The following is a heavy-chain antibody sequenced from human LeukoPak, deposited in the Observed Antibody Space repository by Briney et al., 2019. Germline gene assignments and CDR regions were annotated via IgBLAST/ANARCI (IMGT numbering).Heavy chain of an antibody. D-gene: IGHD4-11*01. J-gene: IGHJ5*02. CDR2: INHSGST. Sequence: PSETLSLTCAVYGGSFSGYYWSWIRQPPGKGLELIGEINHSGSTNYNPSLKSRVTISVDTSKNQFSLKLSSVTAADTAVYYCAREYIRYSNYGVGFDPWGQGTLVTVSS. V-gene: IGHV4-34*01. CDR3: AREYIRYSNYGVGFDP. CDR1: GGSFSGYY.